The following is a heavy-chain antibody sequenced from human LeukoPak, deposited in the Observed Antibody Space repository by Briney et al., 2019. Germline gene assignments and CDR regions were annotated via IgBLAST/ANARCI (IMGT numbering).Heavy chain of an antibody. J-gene: IGHJ4*02. CDR3: TKEILQGATTTNPDY. CDR1: GFTFSNYW. Sequence: GGSLRLSCAASGFTFSNYWMSWVRQAPGKGLEWVANIKQDGGEKYYVDSVKGRFTISRDNAMNSLCLQMNSLKAEDTAVYYCTKEILQGATTTNPDYWGQGTLVTVSS. V-gene: IGHV3-7*03. CDR2: IKQDGGEK. D-gene: IGHD5-12*01.